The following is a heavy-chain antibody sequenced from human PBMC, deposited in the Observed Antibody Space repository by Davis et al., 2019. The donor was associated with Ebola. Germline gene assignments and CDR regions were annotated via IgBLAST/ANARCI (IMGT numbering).Heavy chain of an antibody. CDR1: RGSISSHF. D-gene: IGHD3-16*01. Sequence: PSETLSLTCAVSRGSISSHFWSWVRQSPGQGLEWIGSIFYTGSTNLNPSLRSRVTLSVDRPKIQFSLNLTSVTAADTAVYFCARQPRSTRSPEYYHGLDVWGQGTTVVVSS. CDR3: ARQPRSTRSPEYYHGLDV. V-gene: IGHV4-59*11. CDR2: IFYTGST. J-gene: IGHJ6*02.